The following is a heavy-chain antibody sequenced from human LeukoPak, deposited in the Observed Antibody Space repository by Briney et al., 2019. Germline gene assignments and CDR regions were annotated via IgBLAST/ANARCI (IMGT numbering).Heavy chain of an antibody. CDR2: IYYSGST. Sequence: PSETLSLTCTVSGGSVSSGSYYWSWIRQPPGKGLEWIGYIYYSGSTNYNPSLKSRVTISVDTSKNQFSLKVSSVTAADTAVYYCAREAGSSGSFDYWGQGTLVSVSS. D-gene: IGHD6-19*01. CDR1: GGSVSSGSYY. J-gene: IGHJ4*02. V-gene: IGHV4-61*01. CDR3: AREAGSSGSFDY.